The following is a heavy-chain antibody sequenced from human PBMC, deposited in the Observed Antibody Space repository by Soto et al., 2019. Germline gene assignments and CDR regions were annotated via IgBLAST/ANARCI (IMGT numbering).Heavy chain of an antibody. D-gene: IGHD1-26*01. Sequence: VPVGQAGGEGEKPGSSVKVSCEASGGTFSSYPINWVRQAPGQGLEWMGGIIPFFGTSNYAQKFQGRVTITADDSTSTAYMELRSLRSEDTAVYYCARVGHITNYGMAVWGQGTTVTVSS. V-gene: IGHV1-69*01. CDR3: ARVGHITNYGMAV. CDR1: GGTFSSYP. CDR2: IIPFFGTS. J-gene: IGHJ6*02.